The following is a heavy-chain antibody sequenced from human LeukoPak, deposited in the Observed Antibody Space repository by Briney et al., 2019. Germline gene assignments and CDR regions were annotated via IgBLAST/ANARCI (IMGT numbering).Heavy chain of an antibody. D-gene: IGHD3-10*01. CDR3: ARFGGNYYYYYYMDV. J-gene: IGHJ6*03. CDR2: ISGSGGST. V-gene: IGHV3-23*01. CDR1: GFTFSSYA. Sequence: GGSLRLSCAASGFTFSSYAMSWVRQAPGKGLEWVSAISGSGGSTYYADSVKGRFTISRDNSKNTLYLQMNSLRAEDTAVYYCARFGGNYYYYYYMDVWGKGTTVTVSS.